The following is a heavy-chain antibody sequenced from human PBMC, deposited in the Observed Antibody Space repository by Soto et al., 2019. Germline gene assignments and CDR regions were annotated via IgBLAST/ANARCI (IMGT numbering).Heavy chain of an antibody. V-gene: IGHV3-74*01. CDR1: GFTFSSFW. J-gene: IGHJ4*02. Sequence: EVHLVESGGGLVQPGGSLRLSCAASGFTFSSFWMHWARQAPGKGLVWLSSINGVGTVIPHADSVKGRFTVSRDNAKNTLFLQMNNLRVEDTAVYYCVREDCGGGLCKRFDYWGQGTPVTVSS. CDR2: INGVGTVI. D-gene: IGHD2-15*01. CDR3: VREDCGGGLCKRFDY.